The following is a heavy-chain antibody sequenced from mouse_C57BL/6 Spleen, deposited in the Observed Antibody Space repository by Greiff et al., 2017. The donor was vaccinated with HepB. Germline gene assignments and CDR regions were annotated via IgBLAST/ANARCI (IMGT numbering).Heavy chain of an antibody. CDR3: ARDWGGGIGYFDY. Sequence: EVKLVESGGGLVKPGGSLKLSCAASGFTFTSYAMSWVRQTPEKRLEWVGTISDGGSYTYYPDNVKGRCTSTRDKTKNNLYLQMSHLTSEDTAMYYCARDWGGGIGYFDYWGQGTTLTVSS. V-gene: IGHV5-4*01. D-gene: IGHD2-14*01. CDR2: ISDGGSYT. CDR1: GFTFTSYA. J-gene: IGHJ2*01.